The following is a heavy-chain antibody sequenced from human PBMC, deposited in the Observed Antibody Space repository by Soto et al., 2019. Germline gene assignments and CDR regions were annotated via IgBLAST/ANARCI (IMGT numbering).Heavy chain of an antibody. D-gene: IGHD1-26*01. Sequence: GASVKVSCKASGYTFTGYYMHWVRQAPGQGLEWMGWINPNSGGTNYAQKFQGRVTMTRDTSISTAYMELSSLRSEDTAVYYCARVTKTVGYYGMDVWGQGTTVTVSS. CDR3: ARVTKTVGYYGMDV. CDR1: GYTFTGYY. CDR2: INPNSGGT. J-gene: IGHJ6*02. V-gene: IGHV1-2*02.